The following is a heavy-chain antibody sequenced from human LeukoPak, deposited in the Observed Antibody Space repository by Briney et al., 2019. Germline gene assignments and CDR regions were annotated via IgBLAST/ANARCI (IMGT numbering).Heavy chain of an antibody. CDR2: IYYSGST. V-gene: IGHV4-39*01. J-gene: IGHJ4*02. Sequence: KPSETLSLTCTVSGGSISSSSYYWGWIRQPPGKGLGWIGSIYYSGSTYYNPSLKSRVTISVDTSKNQFSLKLSSVTAADTAVYYCASGRRYSYGYNYFDYWGQGTLVTVSS. CDR1: GGSISSSSYY. CDR3: ASGRRYSYGYNYFDY. D-gene: IGHD5-18*01.